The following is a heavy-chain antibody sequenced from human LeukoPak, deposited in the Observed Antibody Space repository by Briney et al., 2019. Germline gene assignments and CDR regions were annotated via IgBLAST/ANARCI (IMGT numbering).Heavy chain of an antibody. J-gene: IGHJ4*02. CDR2: INTNTGNP. V-gene: IGHV7-4-1*02. Sequence: ASVKVSCKASGYTFTSYAMNWVRQAPGQGLEWMGWINTNTGNPTYAQGFTGRFVFSLDTSVSTAYLQISSLKAEDTAVYYCARTGWSSSSGSLFYSDYFDYWGQGTLVTVSS. CDR3: ARTGWSSSSGSLFYSDYFDY. D-gene: IGHD6-6*01. CDR1: GYTFTSYA.